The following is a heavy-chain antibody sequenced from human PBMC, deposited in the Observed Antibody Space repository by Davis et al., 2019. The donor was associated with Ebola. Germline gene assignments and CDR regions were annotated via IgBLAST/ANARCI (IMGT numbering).Heavy chain of an antibody. CDR2: ISAYNGNT. J-gene: IGHJ5*02. CDR3: ARERAGTRFDP. V-gene: IGHV1-18*01. D-gene: IGHD1-14*01. Sequence: ASVKVSCKASGYTFSDFGINWVRQAPGQGLEWIGWISAYNGNTNSAPKFQDRVTMSTDTATTTAYMELRSLTSEDTAVYYCARERAGTRFDPWGQGTLVTVSS. CDR1: GYTFSDFG.